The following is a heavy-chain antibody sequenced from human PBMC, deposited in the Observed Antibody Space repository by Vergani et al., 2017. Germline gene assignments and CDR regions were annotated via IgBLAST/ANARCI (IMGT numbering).Heavy chain of an antibody. J-gene: IGHJ4*02. CDR3: AVLYYDTTPHLQESDDC. CDR2: ISARYPST. V-gene: IGHV3-23*01. CDR1: GFTFSACP. D-gene: IGHD3-22*01. Sequence: EVQLLQSGGGVIQPGGSVRLSCAASGFTFSACPMTWVRQAPGKGLEWVSAISARYPSTYYADSVKGRFTISRDNSKNMLYLQMNSLRAEDTTVYYCAVLYYDTTPHLQESDDCWGQGTLVSVSS.